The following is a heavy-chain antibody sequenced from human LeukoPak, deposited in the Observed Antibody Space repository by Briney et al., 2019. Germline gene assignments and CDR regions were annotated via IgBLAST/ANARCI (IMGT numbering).Heavy chain of an antibody. Sequence: GGSLRLSCAASGFTFSSYAMHWVRQAPGKGLEYVSAISSNGGSTYYANSVKGRFTISRDNSKNTLYLQMGSLRAEDMAVYYCARVYDHACVFWAEDTGVSVSS. CDR3: ARVYDHACVF. V-gene: IGHV3-64*01. J-gene: IGHJ1*01. D-gene: IGHD2-8*01. CDR2: ISSNGGST. CDR1: GFTFSSYA.